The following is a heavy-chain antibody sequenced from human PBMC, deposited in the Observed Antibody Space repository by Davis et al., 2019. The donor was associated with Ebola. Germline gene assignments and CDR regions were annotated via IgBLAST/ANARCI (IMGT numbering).Heavy chain of an antibody. J-gene: IGHJ5*02. CDR2: INHSGRT. CDR3: AREGRSGYSNWFDP. Sequence: ESLKISCAASGFTFSSYSMNWVRQPPGKGLEWIGEINHSGRTNYNPSLKSRVTISVDTSKNQFSLKMSSVTAADTAVYYCAREGRSGYSNWFDPWGQGTLVTVSS. V-gene: IGHV4-34*01. CDR1: GFTFSSYS. D-gene: IGHD3-22*01.